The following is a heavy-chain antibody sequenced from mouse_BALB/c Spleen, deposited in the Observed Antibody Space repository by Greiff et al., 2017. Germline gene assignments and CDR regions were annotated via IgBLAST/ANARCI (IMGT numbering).Heavy chain of an antibody. Sequence: QVQLKESGAELVRPGSSVKISCKASGYTFTDYEMHWVKQTPVHGLEWIGAIDPETGGTAYNQKFKGKATLTADKSSSTAYMELRSLTSEDSAVYYCTRFYGSSYWFAYWGQGTLVTVSA. CDR1: GYTFTDYE. D-gene: IGHD1-1*01. V-gene: IGHV1-15*01. CDR2: IDPETGGT. CDR3: TRFYGSSYWFAY. J-gene: IGHJ3*01.